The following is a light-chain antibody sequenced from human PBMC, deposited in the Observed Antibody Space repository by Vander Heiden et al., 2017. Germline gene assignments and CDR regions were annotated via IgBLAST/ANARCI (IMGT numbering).Light chain of an antibody. J-gene: IGKJ2*01. Sequence: DIQMTQSPSSLSASVGDRVTITCRASQSISTSLNWYQQKVGKTPKVLIYGVSSLQSGVPSRFSGSGSGTDFTLTISSLQPEDVATYYCQESYSSPYTFGQGTKLEIK. CDR1: QSISTS. CDR2: GVS. V-gene: IGKV1-39*01. CDR3: QESYSSPYT.